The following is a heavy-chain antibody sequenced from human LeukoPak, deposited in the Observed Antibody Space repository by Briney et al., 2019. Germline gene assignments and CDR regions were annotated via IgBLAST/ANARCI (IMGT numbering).Heavy chain of an antibody. V-gene: IGHV4-34*01. CDR2: INHSGST. Sequence: SETLSLTCAVYGGSFSGYYWSWIRQPPGKGLEWIGEINHSGSTNYNPSLKSRVTISVDTSKNQFSLKLSSVTAADTAVYYCARGVRGYSGYPTYYFDYWGQGTLVTVSS. D-gene: IGHD5-12*01. CDR1: GGSFSGYY. CDR3: ARGVRGYSGYPTYYFDY. J-gene: IGHJ4*02.